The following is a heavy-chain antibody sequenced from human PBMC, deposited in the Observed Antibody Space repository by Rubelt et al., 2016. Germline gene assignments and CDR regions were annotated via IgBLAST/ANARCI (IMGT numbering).Heavy chain of an antibody. D-gene: IGHD6-13*01. CDR2: IYYSGST. Sequence: QVQLQESGPGLVKPSQTLSLTCTVSGGSISSGGYYWSWIRQHPGKGLEWIGYIYYSGSTYYNPFLKSWVTISVDTSKNQFSLKLSSGTAADPAVYYCAAAAVRNYYYYGMDVWGQGTTVTVSS. CDR3: AAAAVRNYYYYGMDV. J-gene: IGHJ6*02. CDR1: GGSISSGGYY. V-gene: IGHV4-31*03.